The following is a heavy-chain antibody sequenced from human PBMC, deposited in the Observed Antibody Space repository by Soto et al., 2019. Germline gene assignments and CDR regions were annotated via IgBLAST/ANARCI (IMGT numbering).Heavy chain of an antibody. D-gene: IGHD3-3*01. CDR2: INAGNGNT. CDR3: ARWGITIFGVAPRSGFDP. Sequence: ASVKVSCKASGYTFTSYAMHWVRQAPGQRLEWMGWINAGNGNTKYSQKFQGRVTITRETSASTAYMELSSLRSEDTAVYYCARWGITIFGVAPRSGFDPWGQGTLVTVSS. V-gene: IGHV1-3*01. CDR1: GYTFTSYA. J-gene: IGHJ5*02.